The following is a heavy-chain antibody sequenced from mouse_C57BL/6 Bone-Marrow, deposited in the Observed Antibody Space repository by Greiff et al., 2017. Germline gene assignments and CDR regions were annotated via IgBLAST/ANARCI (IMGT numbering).Heavy chain of an antibody. V-gene: IGHV8-12*01. CDR1: GFSLSTSGMG. CDR2: SYWDGDK. Sequence: QVTLKESGPGLLQSSQTLSLSCSFSGFSLSTSGMGVSWTRQPSGQGLEWLAHSYWDGDKRYNPSLKSRLTISKDTSRNQVFLKITSVDTADTATNYCARRAIYFDYWGQGTTLTVSS. CDR3: ARRAIYFDY. J-gene: IGHJ2*01.